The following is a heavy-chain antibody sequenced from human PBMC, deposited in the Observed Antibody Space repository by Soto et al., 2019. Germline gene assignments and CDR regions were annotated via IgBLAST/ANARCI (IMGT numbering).Heavy chain of an antibody. CDR3: ARDDEYSGNGMDV. Sequence: QVQLVESGGGVVQPGRSLRLSCAASGFTFSNYGMHWVRQAPGKGLEWVAVILNDGSNRYHADSVKDLFTISRDNSKNTLYFQMNSLRAEDTAVYYCARDDEYSGNGMDVWGQGTTVTVS. CDR2: ILNDGSNR. D-gene: IGHD3-10*01. J-gene: IGHJ6*02. V-gene: IGHV3-33*01. CDR1: GFTFSNYG.